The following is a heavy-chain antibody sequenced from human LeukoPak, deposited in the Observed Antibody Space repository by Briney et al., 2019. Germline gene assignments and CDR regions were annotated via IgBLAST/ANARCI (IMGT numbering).Heavy chain of an antibody. J-gene: IGHJ5*02. V-gene: IGHV1-18*04. CDR2: ISAYNGNT. CDR1: GYTFTGYY. Sequence: GASVKVSCKASGYTFTGYYMHWVRQAPGQGLEWMGWISAYNGNTKYAQKLQGRVTMTADTSTSTAYMELRSLRSDDTAVYYCARDIVVVSAANNWFDPWGQGTLVTVSS. D-gene: IGHD2-2*01. CDR3: ARDIVVVSAANNWFDP.